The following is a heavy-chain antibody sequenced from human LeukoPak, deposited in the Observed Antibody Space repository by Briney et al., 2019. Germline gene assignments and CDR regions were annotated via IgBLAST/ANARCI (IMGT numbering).Heavy chain of an antibody. CDR2: IYDSGST. D-gene: IGHD6-13*01. V-gene: IGHV4-59*01. Sequence: PSETLSLTCTVSGGSISSYYWSWLRQPPGKRLEWIGYIYDSGSTNYNPSLKSRVTISVDTSKNQFSLKLTSVTAADTAVYYCARGTLGAAAGIDYWGQGTLVTVSS. CDR1: GGSISSYY. CDR3: ARGTLGAAAGIDY. J-gene: IGHJ4*02.